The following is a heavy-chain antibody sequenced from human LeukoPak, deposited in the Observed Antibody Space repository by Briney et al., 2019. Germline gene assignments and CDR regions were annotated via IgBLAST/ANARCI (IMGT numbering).Heavy chain of an antibody. V-gene: IGHV3-43*02. CDR3: AKDLSGSYPMIGFDI. CDR1: GFTFDGYA. CDR2: ISGDGGST. Sequence: GGSLRLSCAASGFTFDGYAMHWVRQAPGKGLEWVSLISGDGGSTYYADSVKGRFIISRDNSKNSLYLQMNSLRTEDTALYYCAKDLSGSYPMIGFDIWGQGTMVTVSS. J-gene: IGHJ3*02. D-gene: IGHD1-26*01.